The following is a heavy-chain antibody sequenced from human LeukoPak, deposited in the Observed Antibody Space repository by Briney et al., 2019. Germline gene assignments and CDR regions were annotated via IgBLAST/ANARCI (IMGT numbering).Heavy chain of an antibody. J-gene: IGHJ4*02. CDR1: GFTFSSYG. CDR2: ISGSGGST. Sequence: GGSLRLSCAASGFTFSSYGMSWVRQAPGKGLEWVSAISGSGGSTYYADSVKGRFTISRDNSKNTLSLQMNSLRAEDTAVYYCAKDLIAVAGYYFDYWGQGTLVTVSS. D-gene: IGHD6-19*01. CDR3: AKDLIAVAGYYFDY. V-gene: IGHV3-23*01.